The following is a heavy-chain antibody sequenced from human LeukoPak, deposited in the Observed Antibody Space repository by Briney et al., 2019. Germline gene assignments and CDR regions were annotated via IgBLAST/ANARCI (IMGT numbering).Heavy chain of an antibody. Sequence: ASVKVSCKASGYTFTSYDINWVRQATGQGLEWMGWINPNRGSTSYAQNFQGRVTMTRDTSISTSYMELRRLRSDDTAVYYCARAGYYYGSGSYYDAFDTWGQGTMVTVSS. V-gene: IGHV1-2*02. CDR1: GYTFTSYD. CDR2: INPNRGST. D-gene: IGHD3-10*01. J-gene: IGHJ3*02. CDR3: ARAGYYYGSGSYYDAFDT.